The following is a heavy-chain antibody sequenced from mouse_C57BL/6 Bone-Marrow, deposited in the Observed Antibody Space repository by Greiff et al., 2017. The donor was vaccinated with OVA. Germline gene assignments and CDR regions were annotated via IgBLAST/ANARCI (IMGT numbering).Heavy chain of an antibody. CDR3: ARGLLRYAMDY. CDR2: IYPGSGST. V-gene: IGHV1-55*01. D-gene: IGHD1-1*01. CDR1: GYTFTSYW. Sequence: VQLQQSGAELVKPGASVKMSCKASGYTFTSYWITWVKQRPGQGLEWIGDIYPGSGSTNYNEKFKSKATLTVDTSSSTAYMQLSSLTSEDSAVYYCARGLLRYAMDYWGQGTSVTVSS. J-gene: IGHJ4*01.